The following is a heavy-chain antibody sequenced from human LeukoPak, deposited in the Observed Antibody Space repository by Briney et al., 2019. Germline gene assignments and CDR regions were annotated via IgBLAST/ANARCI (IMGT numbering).Heavy chain of an antibody. J-gene: IGHJ5*02. Sequence: ASVKVSCKASGYTFTGYYMHWVRQAPGQGLEWMGWINPNSGGTNYAQKFQGRVTMTRDTSISTAYMELSRLRSDDTAVYYCARDQYCSGGSCYIGIDPWGQGTLVTVSS. CDR1: GYTFTGYY. CDR3: ARDQYCSGGSCYIGIDP. D-gene: IGHD2-15*01. CDR2: INPNSGGT. V-gene: IGHV1-2*02.